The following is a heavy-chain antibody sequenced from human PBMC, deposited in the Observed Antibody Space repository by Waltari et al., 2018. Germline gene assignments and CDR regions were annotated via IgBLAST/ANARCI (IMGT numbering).Heavy chain of an antibody. D-gene: IGHD6-13*01. CDR3: ATQPIAAAGDDAFDI. CDR2: IYYSGST. CDR1: GGSISSYY. J-gene: IGHJ3*02. V-gene: IGHV4-59*01. Sequence: QVQLQESGPGLVKPSETLSLTCPVSGGSISSYYWTWIRQPPGKGLEWIGYIYYSGSTNYNPSLKSRVTISVDTSKNQFSLKLSSVTAADTAVYYCATQPIAAAGDDAFDIWGQGTMVTVSS.